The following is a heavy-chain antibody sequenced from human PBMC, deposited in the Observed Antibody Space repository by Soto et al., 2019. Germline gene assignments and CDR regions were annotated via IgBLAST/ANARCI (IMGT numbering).Heavy chain of an antibody. CDR2: IYYSGST. CDR3: ARLKRITIFGVVIYNWFDP. CDR1: GGSISSSSYY. D-gene: IGHD3-3*01. J-gene: IGHJ5*02. V-gene: IGHV4-39*01. Sequence: PSETLSLTCTVSGGSISSSSYYWGWIRQPPGKGLEWIGSIYYSGSTYYNPSLKSRVTVSVDTSKNQFSLKLSSVTAADTAVYYCARLKRITIFGVVIYNWFDPWGQGTLVTVSS.